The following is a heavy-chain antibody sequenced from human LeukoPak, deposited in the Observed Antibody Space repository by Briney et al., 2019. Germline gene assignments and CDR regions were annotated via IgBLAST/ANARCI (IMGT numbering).Heavy chain of an antibody. V-gene: IGHV4-30-2*01. D-gene: IGHD6-13*01. CDR2: IYHSGST. J-gene: IGHJ5*02. CDR3: ARDLYIAAAGLGWFDP. Sequence: SETLSLTCTVSGGSISSGGYYWSWVRQPPGKGLEWIGYIYHSGSTYYNPSLKSRVTISVDRSKNQFSLKLSSVTAADTAVYYCARDLYIAAAGLGWFDPWGQGTLVTVSS. CDR1: GGSISSGGYY.